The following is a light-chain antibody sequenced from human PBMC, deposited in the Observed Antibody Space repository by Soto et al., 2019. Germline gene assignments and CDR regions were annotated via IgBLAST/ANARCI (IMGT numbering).Light chain of an antibody. V-gene: IGKV3-15*01. CDR1: QSVSSN. Sequence: EIVMTQSPAPLSVSPGARVTLSCRASQSVSSNLAWYQQKPGQAPRLLIYGASTRATGIPARFSGSGSGTEFTLTISSLQSEDFAVYYCQQYHNWPPFTFGQGTKLEIK. CDR2: GAS. CDR3: QQYHNWPPFT. J-gene: IGKJ2*01.